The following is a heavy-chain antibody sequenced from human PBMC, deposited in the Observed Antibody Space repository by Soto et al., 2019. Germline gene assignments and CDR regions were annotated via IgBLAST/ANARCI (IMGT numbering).Heavy chain of an antibody. CDR3: TRRRNLSSGWYYAFDI. CDR1: GFTFSGSA. Sequence: GGSLRLSCAASGFTFSGSAMHWVRQASGKGLEWVGRIRSKANSYATAYAASVKGRFTISRDDSKNTAYLQMNSLKTEDTAVYYCTRRRNLSSGWYYAFDIWGQGTMVTVSS. J-gene: IGHJ3*02. CDR2: IRSKANSYAT. D-gene: IGHD6-19*01. V-gene: IGHV3-73*01.